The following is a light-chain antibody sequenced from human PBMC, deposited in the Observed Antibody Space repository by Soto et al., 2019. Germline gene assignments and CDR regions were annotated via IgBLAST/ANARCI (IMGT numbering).Light chain of an antibody. CDR3: QQGFNTPRT. CDR1: QTIMTY. Sequence: DIQMTQSPSTLSGSVGDRVTITCRASQTIMTYLNWYQLKPGKPPRLLIYAASSLQSGVPSRFSGSGSGTDFALTISSLQPEDFATYYCQQGFNTPRTFGQGTKVDIK. V-gene: IGKV1-39*01. J-gene: IGKJ1*01. CDR2: AAS.